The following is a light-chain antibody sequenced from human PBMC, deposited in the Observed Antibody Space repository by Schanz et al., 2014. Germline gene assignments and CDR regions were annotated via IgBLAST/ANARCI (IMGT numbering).Light chain of an antibody. CDR2: EGT. CDR3: CSYAGSSTFRV. CDR1: SSDVGGYNC. V-gene: IGLV2-23*03. Sequence: QSALTQPPSASGSPGQSVTISCTGTSSDVGGYNCVSWYQQHPGKAPKLIIYEGTKRPSGVSNRFSGSKSGNTASLTISGLQAEDEADYYCCSYAGSSTFRVFGGGTKLTVL. J-gene: IGLJ3*02.